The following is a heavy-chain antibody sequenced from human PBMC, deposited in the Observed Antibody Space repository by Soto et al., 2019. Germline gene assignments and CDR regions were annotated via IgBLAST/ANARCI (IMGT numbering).Heavy chain of an antibody. CDR1: GFTFSSYS. CDR2: ISSSSSYI. V-gene: IGHV3-21*01. Sequence: EVQLVESGGGLVKPGGSLRLSCAASGFTFSSYSMNCVRQAPGKGLEWVSSISSSSSYIYYADSVKGRFTISRDNAKNSLYLQMNSLRAEDTAVYYCARGQYYDFWSGYYINPYYYYYYMDVWGKGTTVTVSS. J-gene: IGHJ6*03. D-gene: IGHD3-3*01. CDR3: ARGQYYDFWSGYYINPYYYYYYMDV.